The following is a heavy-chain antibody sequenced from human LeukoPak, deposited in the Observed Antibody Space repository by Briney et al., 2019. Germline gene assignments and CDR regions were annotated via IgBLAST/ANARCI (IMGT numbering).Heavy chain of an antibody. Sequence: ASDTLTLTCSVPGRAISHYYWSLLRQPPGKGLDWIACISYSGITNYMPYVKSRVTISVDRSKTQFSLKLSSVTAADATVYYWARDPLGPNTYKAMDVCGQGTPVTVSS. CDR2: ISYSGIT. CDR1: GRAISHYY. J-gene: IGHJ6*02. V-gene: IGHV4-59*01. D-gene: IGHD5-24*01. CDR3: ARDPLGPNTYKAMDV.